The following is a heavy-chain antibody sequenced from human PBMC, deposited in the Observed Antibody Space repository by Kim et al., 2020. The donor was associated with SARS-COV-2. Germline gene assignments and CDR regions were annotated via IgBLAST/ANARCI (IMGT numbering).Heavy chain of an antibody. J-gene: IGHJ4*01. CDR1: GAYITRSTYY. CDR3: ANAAGRYELEGVDY. CDR2: IYYNGKT. Sequence: SETLSLTCTVSGAYITRSTYYWVWIRQMPGKERVGIGSIYYNGKTYYSPSLKIRVTIFLDTSKNQFALNMSTVTAADTSWYDCANAAGRYELEGVDYWG. D-gene: IGHD3-16*01. V-gene: IGHV4-39*01.